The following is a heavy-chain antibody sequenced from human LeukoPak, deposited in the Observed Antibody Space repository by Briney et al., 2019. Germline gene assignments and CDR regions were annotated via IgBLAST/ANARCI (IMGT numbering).Heavy chain of an antibody. CDR3: SKEGSDRSGYYYVPLFYFYYMDV. CDR2: IRYDGSNK. J-gene: IGHJ6*03. V-gene: IGHV3-30*02. D-gene: IGHD3-22*01. Sequence: GGSLRLSCAASGFTFSSYGMHWVRQAPGKGLEWVAFIRYDGSNKYYADSVKGRFTISRDNSKNTLYLQMNSLRAEDTAVYYCSKEGSDRSGYYYVPLFYFYYMDVWGKGTTVTVSS. CDR1: GFTFSSYG.